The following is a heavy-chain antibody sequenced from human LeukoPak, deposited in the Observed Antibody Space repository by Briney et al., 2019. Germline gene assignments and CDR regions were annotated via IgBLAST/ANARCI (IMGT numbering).Heavy chain of an antibody. CDR3: ASPRAWEFGESYYYMDV. Sequence: ASVKVSCKASGYTFTSYDINWVRQATGQGLEWMGWMNPNSGNTGYAQKFQGRVTMTRNTSISTAYMELSSLRSEDTAVYYCASPRAWEFGESYYYMDVWGKGTTVTVSS. CDR1: GYTFTSYD. V-gene: IGHV1-8*01. J-gene: IGHJ6*03. D-gene: IGHD3-10*01. CDR2: MNPNSGNT.